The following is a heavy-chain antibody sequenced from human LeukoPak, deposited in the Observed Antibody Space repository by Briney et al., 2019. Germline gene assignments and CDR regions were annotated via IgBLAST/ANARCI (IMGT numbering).Heavy chain of an antibody. CDR3: AKDQYSYGSLYYFDY. D-gene: IGHD5-18*01. CDR2: ISYDGSNK. V-gene: IGHV3-30*18. Sequence: GGSLRLSCAASGFIFTDFYMSWVRQAPGKGLEWVAVISYDGSNKYYADSVKGRFTISRDNSKNTLYPQMNSLRAEDTAVYYCAKDQYSYGSLYYFDYWGQGTLVTVSS. J-gene: IGHJ4*02. CDR1: GFIFTDFY.